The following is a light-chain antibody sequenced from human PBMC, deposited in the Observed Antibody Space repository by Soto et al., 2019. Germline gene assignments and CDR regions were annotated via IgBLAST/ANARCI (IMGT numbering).Light chain of an antibody. CDR2: GAS. V-gene: IGKV1D-12*01. Sequence: DIQMTQSPSSVSASVGDRVTITCRASQGISTWLAWYQQKPGKAPKLLTYGASSLQSGVPSRFSGSGSGTDFTLTITNLQPKNFATYYCQQANSFPISFGQGTRLKIK. CDR1: QGISTW. CDR3: QQANSFPIS. J-gene: IGKJ5*01.